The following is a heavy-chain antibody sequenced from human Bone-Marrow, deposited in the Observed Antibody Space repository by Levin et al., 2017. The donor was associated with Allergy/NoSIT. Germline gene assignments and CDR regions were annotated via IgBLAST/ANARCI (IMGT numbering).Heavy chain of an antibody. CDR1: GGTFSSYA. V-gene: IGHV1-69*06. CDR2: IIPIFGTA. D-gene: IGHD6-13*01. Sequence: KISCKASGGTFSSYAISWVRQAPGQGLEWMGGIIPIFGTANYAQKFQGRVTITADKSTSTAYMELSSLRSEDTAVYYCASTAAAGFSTFDYWGQGTLVTVSS. J-gene: IGHJ4*02. CDR3: ASTAAAGFSTFDY.